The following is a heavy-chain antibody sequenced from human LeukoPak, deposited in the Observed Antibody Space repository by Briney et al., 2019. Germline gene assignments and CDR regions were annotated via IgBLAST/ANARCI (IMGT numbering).Heavy chain of an antibody. CDR1: GFTFTSSA. J-gene: IGHJ4*02. D-gene: IGHD3-22*01. Sequence: SVTVSCKASGFTFTSSAMQWVRQARGQRLEWIGWIVVGSGNTNYAQKFQERVTITRDMSTSTAYMELSSLRSEDTAVYYCAADLRYYDSSGYVPFDYWGQGTLVTVSS. CDR2: IVVGSGNT. V-gene: IGHV1-58*02. CDR3: AADLRYYDSSGYVPFDY.